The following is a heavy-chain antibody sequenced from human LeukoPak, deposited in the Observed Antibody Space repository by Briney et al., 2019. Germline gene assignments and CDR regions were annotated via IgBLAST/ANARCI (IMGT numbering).Heavy chain of an antibody. J-gene: IGHJ4*02. CDR1: GFTFSRYW. CDR2: ISSSSSYI. V-gene: IGHV3-21*01. CDR3: ASSYMVRGVFDY. D-gene: IGHD3-10*01. Sequence: PGGSLRLSCAASGFTFSRYWMSWVRQAPGKGLEWVSSISSSSSYIYYADSVKGRFTISRDNAKNSLYLQMNSLRAEDTAVYYCASSYMVRGVFDYWGQGTLVTVSS.